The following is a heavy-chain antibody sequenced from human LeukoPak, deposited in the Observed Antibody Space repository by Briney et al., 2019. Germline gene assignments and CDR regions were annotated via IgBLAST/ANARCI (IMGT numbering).Heavy chain of an antibody. J-gene: IGHJ2*01. Sequence: SETLSLTCAVYGGSFSGYYWSWIRQPPGKGLEWIGYIYYSGSTNYNPSLKSRVTISVDTSKNQFSPKLSSVTAADTAVYYCARAVSDSGYWYFDLWGRGTLVTVSS. D-gene: IGHD1-14*01. CDR3: ARAVSDSGYWYFDL. CDR2: IYYSGST. V-gene: IGHV4-59*01. CDR1: GGSFSGYY.